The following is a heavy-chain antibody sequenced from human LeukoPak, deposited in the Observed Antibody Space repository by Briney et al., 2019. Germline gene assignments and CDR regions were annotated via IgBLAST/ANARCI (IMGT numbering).Heavy chain of an antibody. V-gene: IGHV3-66*02. D-gene: IGHD6-13*01. CDR1: GFTFSNAW. Sequence: GGSLRLSCAASGFTFSNAWMSWVRQAPGKGLEWVSVIYSGGSTYYADSVKGRFTISRDNSKNTLYLQMNSLRAEDTAVYYCATPYIAAAAVGYWGQGTLVTVSS. J-gene: IGHJ4*02. CDR3: ATPYIAAAAVGY. CDR2: IYSGGST.